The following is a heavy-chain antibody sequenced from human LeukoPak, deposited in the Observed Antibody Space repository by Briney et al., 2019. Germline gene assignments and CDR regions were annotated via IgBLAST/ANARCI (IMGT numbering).Heavy chain of an antibody. CDR1: GGSISSSSYY. D-gene: IGHD4-17*01. V-gene: IGHV4-39*01. Sequence: SETLSLTCTVSGGSISSSSYYWGWIRQPPGKGLEWIGSIYYSGSTDYNPSLKSRVTISVATSKNQFSLKLSSVTAADTAVYYCARQDYGDYLFDYWGQGTLVTVSS. CDR3: ARQDYGDYLFDY. J-gene: IGHJ4*02. CDR2: IYYSGST.